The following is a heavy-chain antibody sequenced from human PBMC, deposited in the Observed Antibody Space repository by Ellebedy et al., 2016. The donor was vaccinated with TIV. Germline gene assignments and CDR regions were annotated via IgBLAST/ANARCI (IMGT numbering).Heavy chain of an antibody. D-gene: IGHD3-10*01. Sequence: GSLRLSXTVSGGSVSSGSYYWSWIRQPPGKGLEWIGYIYYSGSTNYNPSLKSRVTISVDTSKNQFSLKLSSVTAADTAVYYCARESKYYYGSGSHYNRDYWGQGTLVTVSS. J-gene: IGHJ4*02. CDR2: IYYSGST. V-gene: IGHV4-61*01. CDR3: ARESKYYYGSGSHYNRDY. CDR1: GGSVSSGSYY.